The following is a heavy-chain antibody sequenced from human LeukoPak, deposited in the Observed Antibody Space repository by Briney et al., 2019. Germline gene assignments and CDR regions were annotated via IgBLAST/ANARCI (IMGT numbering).Heavy chain of an antibody. Sequence: GGSLRLSCAASGFTFSDYYMSWIRHAPGKGLEWVSYISSSGSTIYYADSVKGRFTISRDNAKNSLYLQMNSLRAEDTAVYYCARVGCSSTSCFVYYYYYMDVWGKGTTVTVSS. CDR2: ISSSGSTI. CDR3: ARVGCSSTSCFVYYYYYMDV. J-gene: IGHJ6*03. V-gene: IGHV3-11*01. CDR1: GFTFSDYY. D-gene: IGHD2-2*01.